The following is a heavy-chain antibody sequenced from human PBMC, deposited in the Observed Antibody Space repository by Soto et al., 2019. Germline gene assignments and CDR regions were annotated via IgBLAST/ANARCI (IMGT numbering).Heavy chain of an antibody. CDR3: AVGRSSAEYFQH. J-gene: IGHJ1*01. Sequence: ASVKVSCKASGGTFSSYAISWVRQAPGQGLEWMGGIIPIFGTANYAQKFQGRVTITADESTSTAYMELSSLRSEDTAVYYCAVGRSSAEYFQHWGQGTLGTVSS. D-gene: IGHD6-13*01. CDR1: GGTFSSYA. V-gene: IGHV1-69*13. CDR2: IIPIFGTA.